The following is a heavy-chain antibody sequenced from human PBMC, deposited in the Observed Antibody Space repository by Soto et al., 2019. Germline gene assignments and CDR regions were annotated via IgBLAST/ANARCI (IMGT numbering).Heavy chain of an antibody. Sequence: GASVKVSCKASGGAISTIAITWVRRAPGQGLEWMGAFIPSFGTAIYAQKFQGRVTISADESTSSAYMDLSSQRSDDTAVYYCTRAQFRYTGTYVAADWFDPWGQGTLVTVSS. J-gene: IGHJ5*02. CDR1: GGAISTIA. CDR3: TRAQFRYTGTYVAADWFDP. D-gene: IGHD1-26*01. V-gene: IGHV1-69*13. CDR2: FIPSFGTA.